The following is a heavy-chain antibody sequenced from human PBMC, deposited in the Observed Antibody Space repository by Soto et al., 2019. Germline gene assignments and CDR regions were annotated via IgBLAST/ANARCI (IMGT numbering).Heavy chain of an antibody. CDR3: ASVSAAPVDYYYGMDV. Sequence: QVQLVQSGAEVKKPGASVKVSCKASGYTFTSYGISWVRQAPGQGLEWMGWISAYNGNTNYAQKLQGRVTMTTDTSTSTAYMELRSLRSDDTAVYYCASVSAAPVDYYYGMDVWGQGTTVTVSS. CDR2: ISAYNGNT. D-gene: IGHD6-25*01. CDR1: GYTFTSYG. J-gene: IGHJ6*02. V-gene: IGHV1-18*01.